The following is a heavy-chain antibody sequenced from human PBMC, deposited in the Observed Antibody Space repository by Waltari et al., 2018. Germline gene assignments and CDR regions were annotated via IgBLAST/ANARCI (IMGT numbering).Heavy chain of an antibody. CDR1: GLPFRTTF. J-gene: IGHJ3*02. Sequence: EVQLMESGGGLVQPGGSLRLSGVASGLPFRTTFMSWVRQAPGKGLEWVSAIFSGDTTYYTDSVKGRFSTSRDNSKNTLFLQMNSLRAEDTAVYYCARVARGTLYDAFDIWGQGTMVTVSS. D-gene: IGHD1-26*01. V-gene: IGHV3-66*01. CDR3: ARVARGTLYDAFDI. CDR2: IFSGDTT.